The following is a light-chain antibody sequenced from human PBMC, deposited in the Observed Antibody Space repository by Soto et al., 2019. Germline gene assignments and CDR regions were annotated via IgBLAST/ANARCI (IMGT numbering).Light chain of an antibody. CDR3: SSYTTSSNYV. CDR2: DVS. J-gene: IGLJ1*01. Sequence: QSVLTQPASVSGSPGQSITISCTGTISDVGGYDYVSWYQQHPGKAPKLMIYDVSNRPSGVSNRFSGSKSGNTASLTISGLQADDEADYYCSSYTTSSNYVFGTGTKVTV. CDR1: ISDVGGYDY. V-gene: IGLV2-14*01.